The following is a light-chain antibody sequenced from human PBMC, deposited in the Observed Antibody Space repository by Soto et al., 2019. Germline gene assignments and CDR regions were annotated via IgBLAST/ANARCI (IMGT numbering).Light chain of an antibody. V-gene: IGKV3-11*01. Sequence: EIVLTQSPATLSLSPGERATLSCRTSQTIRGLLNWYQQRPGEAPRLLIYDTSNRATDIPARFSGSGSGTDFILTIRGLDPEDFGVYFCQQRHNGPITLVQGTRLDIK. J-gene: IGKJ5*01. CDR2: DTS. CDR3: QQRHNGPIT. CDR1: QTIRGL.